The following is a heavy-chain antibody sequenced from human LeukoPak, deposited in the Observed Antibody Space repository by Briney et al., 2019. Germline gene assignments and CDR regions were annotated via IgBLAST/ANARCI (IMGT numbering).Heavy chain of an antibody. J-gene: IGHJ4*02. CDR2: IIPIFGKP. V-gene: IGHV1-69*05. CDR1: GGTFNGYA. D-gene: IGHD6-13*01. CDR3: ARARLEDSWAFDY. Sequence: ASVKVSCKAPGGTFNGYAIAWVRQAPGQGLEWIGGIIPIFGKPDYAQSFQGRVTITTDESTSTAYMELSRLRSDDTAVYYCARARLEDSWAFDYWGQGTLVTVSS.